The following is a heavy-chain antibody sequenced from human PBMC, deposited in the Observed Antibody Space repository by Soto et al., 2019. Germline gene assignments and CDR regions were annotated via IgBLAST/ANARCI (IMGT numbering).Heavy chain of an antibody. Sequence: QVQLQQWGAGLLKPSETLSLTCAVYGGSFSGYYWSWIRQPPGKGLEWIGEINHNGSTNYNPSLKSRVTISVDTSKNQFSLKLSSVTAADTAVYYCAMYYGDPTSAFDIWGQGTMVTVSS. CDR2: INHNGST. D-gene: IGHD4-17*01. CDR1: GGSFSGYY. CDR3: AMYYGDPTSAFDI. V-gene: IGHV4-34*01. J-gene: IGHJ3*02.